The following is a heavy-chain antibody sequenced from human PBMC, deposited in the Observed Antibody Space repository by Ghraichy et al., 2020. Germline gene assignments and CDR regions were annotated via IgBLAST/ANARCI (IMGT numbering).Heavy chain of an antibody. CDR1: GYTLTELS. D-gene: IGHD5-18*01. V-gene: IGHV1-24*01. Sequence: ASVKVSCKVSGYTLTELSMHWVRQAPGKGLEWMGGFDPEDGETIYAQKFQGRVTMTEDTSTDTAYMELSSLRSEDTAVYYCATATPVDTAMVYYYYYYYMDVWGKGTTVTVSS. J-gene: IGHJ6*03. CDR3: ATATPVDTAMVYYYYYYYMDV. CDR2: FDPEDGET.